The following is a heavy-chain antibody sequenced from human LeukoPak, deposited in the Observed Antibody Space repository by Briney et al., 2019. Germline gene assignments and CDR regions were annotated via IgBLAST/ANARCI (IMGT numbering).Heavy chain of an antibody. J-gene: IGHJ4*02. CDR3: ARDGDSSGYFDY. CDR2: ISYDGSNK. Sequence: PGGSLRLSCAASGFTFSSYAMHWVRQAPGKGLEWVAVISYDGSNKYYADSVKGRFTISRDNSKNTLYLQMNSLGAEDTAVYYCARDGDSSGYFDYWGQGTLVTVSS. D-gene: IGHD3-22*01. V-gene: IGHV3-30-3*01. CDR1: GFTFSSYA.